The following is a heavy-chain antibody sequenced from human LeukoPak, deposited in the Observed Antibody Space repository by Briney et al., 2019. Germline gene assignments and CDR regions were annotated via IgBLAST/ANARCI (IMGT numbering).Heavy chain of an antibody. J-gene: IGHJ6*02. CDR3: ARPSLRYYYYYGMDV. D-gene: IGHD4-17*01. V-gene: IGHV3-33*03. Sequence: PGGSLRLSCAASGFTFSSYGMHWVRQAPGKGLEWVAVIWYDGSNKYYADSVKGRFTISRDNAKNSLYLQMNSLRAEDTALYHCARPSLRYYYYYGMDVWGQGTTVTVSS. CDR2: IWYDGSNK. CDR1: GFTFSSYG.